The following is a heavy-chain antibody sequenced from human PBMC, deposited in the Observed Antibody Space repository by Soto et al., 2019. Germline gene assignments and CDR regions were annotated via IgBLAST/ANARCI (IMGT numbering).Heavy chain of an antibody. CDR1: GWSFSGYY. D-gene: IGHD3-10*01. CDR2: INHSGST. Sequence: ETLSLTCAVYGWSFSGYYWSWIRQPPGKGLEWIGEINHSGSTNYNPSLKSRVTISVDTSKNQFSLKLSSVNAADTAVYYCARGPDYYGSGSYDYWGQGPLVTVSS. V-gene: IGHV4-34*01. J-gene: IGHJ4*02. CDR3: ARGPDYYGSGSYDY.